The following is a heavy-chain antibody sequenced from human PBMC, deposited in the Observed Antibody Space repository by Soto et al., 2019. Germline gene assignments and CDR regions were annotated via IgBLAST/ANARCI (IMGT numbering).Heavy chain of an antibody. Sequence: SETLSLTCTVSGGSISSYYWSWIRQPAGKGLEWIGRIYTSGSTNYNPSLKSRVTMSVDTSKNQFSLKLSSVTAADTAVYYCARDMTTTLTGTTLFDYWGQGTLVTVSS. CDR3: ARDMTTTLTGTTLFDY. CDR1: GGSISSYY. J-gene: IGHJ4*02. V-gene: IGHV4-4*07. D-gene: IGHD1-20*01. CDR2: IYTSGST.